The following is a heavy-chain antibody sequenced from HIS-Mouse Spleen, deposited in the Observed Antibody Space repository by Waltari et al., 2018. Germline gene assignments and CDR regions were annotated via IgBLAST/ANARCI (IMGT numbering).Heavy chain of an antibody. Sequence: QVQLVQSGAEVQKPGSSVKVSCKASGGTFSSQAISRVRPAPGQGLEWMWWLSPNFSTANQPQTSKVRVTIPADESTSTACMELSSLRSEDTAVYYCARAGGGATYAFDIWGQGTMVTVSS. CDR3: ARAGGGATYAFDI. V-gene: IGHV1-69*01. CDR1: GGTFSSQA. D-gene: IGHD1-26*01. J-gene: IGHJ3*02. CDR2: LSPNFSTA.